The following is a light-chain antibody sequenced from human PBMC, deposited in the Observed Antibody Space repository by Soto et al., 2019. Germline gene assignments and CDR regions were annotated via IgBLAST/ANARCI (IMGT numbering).Light chain of an antibody. Sequence: EIVMTQSPATLSVSPLEIATLSCRASQSVSSNLAWYQQKPGQAPRLLIYAASTRATGIPARFSGSGSGTEFTLTISSLQPEDFAVYYCQQYRNWRTFGQGTKVDNK. J-gene: IGKJ1*01. CDR2: AAS. CDR1: QSVSSN. V-gene: IGKV3-15*01. CDR3: QQYRNWRT.